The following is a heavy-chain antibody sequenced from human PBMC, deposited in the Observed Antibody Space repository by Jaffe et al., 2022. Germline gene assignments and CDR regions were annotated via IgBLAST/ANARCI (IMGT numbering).Heavy chain of an antibody. CDR2: ISGSGGST. CDR3: ANSQLEAYYGSGMENY. Sequence: EVQLLESGGGLVQPGGSLRLSCAASGFTFSSYAMSWVRQAPGKGLEWVSAISGSGGSTYYADSVKGRFTISRDNSKNTLYLQMNSLRAEDTAVYYCANSQLEAYYGSGMENYWGQGTLVTVSS. CDR1: GFTFSSYA. V-gene: IGHV3-23*01. D-gene: IGHD3-10*01. J-gene: IGHJ4*02.